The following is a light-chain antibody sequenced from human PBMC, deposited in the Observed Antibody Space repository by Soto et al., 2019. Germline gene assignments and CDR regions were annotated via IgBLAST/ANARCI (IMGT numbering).Light chain of an antibody. CDR3: QHYNSYSEA. CDR1: QPVTNNY. Sequence: EIVLTQSPGTLSLSPGERVTLSCRASQPVTNNYLAWYQQNPGQAPRLLIYAASRRAPGIPDRFSGSGSGTEFTLTISSLQPDDFATYYCQHYNSYSEAFGQGTKVELK. V-gene: IGKV3-20*01. J-gene: IGKJ1*01. CDR2: AAS.